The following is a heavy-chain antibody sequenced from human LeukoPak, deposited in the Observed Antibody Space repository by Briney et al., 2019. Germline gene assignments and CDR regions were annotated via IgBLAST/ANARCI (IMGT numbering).Heavy chain of an antibody. CDR2: ISYDGSNK. CDR3: AKHSVLRSYYGMDV. CDR1: GFTFSSYG. Sequence: GGSLRLSCAASGFTFSSYGMHWVRQAPGKGLEWVAVISYDGSNKYYADSVKGRFTISRDNSKNTLYLQMNSLRAEDTAVYYCAKHSVLRSYYGMDVWGQGTTVTASS. V-gene: IGHV3-30*18. D-gene: IGHD5/OR15-5a*01. J-gene: IGHJ6*02.